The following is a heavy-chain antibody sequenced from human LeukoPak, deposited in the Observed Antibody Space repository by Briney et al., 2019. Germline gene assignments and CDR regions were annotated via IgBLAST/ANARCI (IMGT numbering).Heavy chain of an antibody. CDR2: INWNGGST. Sequence: SGGSLRLSCAASGFTFDDYGMSWVRQAPGKGLEWVSGINWNGGSTGYADSVKGRFTISRDNSKNTLYLQMNSLRAEDMAVYYCAKDGGQGADYWGQGTLVSVSS. CDR3: AKDGGQGADY. CDR1: GFTFDDYG. D-gene: IGHD3-16*01. J-gene: IGHJ4*02. V-gene: IGHV3-20*04.